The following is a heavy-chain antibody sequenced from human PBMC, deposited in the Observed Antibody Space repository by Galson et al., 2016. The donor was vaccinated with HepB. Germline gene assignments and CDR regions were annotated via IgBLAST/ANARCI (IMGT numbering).Heavy chain of an antibody. CDR3: AKGDYDVLRYPGH. CDR2: ISHDGSNS. Sequence: SLRLSCAASGFTFNVYGMHWVRQAPGKGLEWVASISHDGSNSYHVDSVKGRFTISRDNFKSTLYLEMNCLRGEDTAIYYCAKGDYDVLRYPGHWGQGTRVTVSS. J-gene: IGHJ4*02. V-gene: IGHV3-30*18. CDR1: GFTFNVYG. D-gene: IGHD3-9*01.